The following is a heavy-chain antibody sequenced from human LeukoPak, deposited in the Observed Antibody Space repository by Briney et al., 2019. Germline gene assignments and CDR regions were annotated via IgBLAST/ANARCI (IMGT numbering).Heavy chain of an antibody. J-gene: IGHJ4*02. CDR1: GGSISSSGYY. D-gene: IGHD3-10*01. CDR2: IYYSGST. V-gene: IGHV4-39*07. CDR3: ATMVQGVYTYFGS. Sequence: PSETLSLTCSVSGGSISSSGYYWGWIRQPPGKGLEWIGSIYYSGSTNYNPSLKSRVTISVDTSKNQFSLKLRSVTAADTAVYYCATMVQGVYTYFGSWGQGNLVAVSS.